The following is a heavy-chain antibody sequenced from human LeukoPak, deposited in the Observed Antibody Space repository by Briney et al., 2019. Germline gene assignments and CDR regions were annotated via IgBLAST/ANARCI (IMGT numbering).Heavy chain of an antibody. CDR2: LSGSGSNA. Sequence: GGSLRLSCAASGFTFSSYAMTWVRQAPGKGLEWVSTLSGSGSNAYYADSVKGRFSISRDNSQSTLYLQMNSLRAEDAAVYYCAKFRAAAGPRDFDYWGQGTLVTVSS. D-gene: IGHD6-13*01. CDR3: AKFRAAAGPRDFDY. J-gene: IGHJ4*02. CDR1: GFTFSSYA. V-gene: IGHV3-23*01.